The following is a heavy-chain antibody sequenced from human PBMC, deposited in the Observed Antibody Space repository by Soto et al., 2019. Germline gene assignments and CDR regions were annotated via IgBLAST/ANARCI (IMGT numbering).Heavy chain of an antibody. V-gene: IGHV1-8*01. Sequence: GASVKVSCKASGYTFTSYDINWVRQATGQGLEWMGWMNPNSGNTGYAQKFQGRVTMTRNTSISTAYMELSSLRSEDTAVYYCARGLVRGYCIGGSCLDAFDIWGQGTMVTVSS. J-gene: IGHJ3*02. CDR3: ARGLVRGYCIGGSCLDAFDI. CDR2: MNPNSGNT. CDR1: GYTFTSYD. D-gene: IGHD2-15*01.